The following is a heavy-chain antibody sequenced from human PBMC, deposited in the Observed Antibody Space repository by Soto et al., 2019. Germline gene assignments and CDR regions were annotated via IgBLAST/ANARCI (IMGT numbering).Heavy chain of an antibody. J-gene: IGHJ4*02. CDR2: INHSGST. CDR1: GGSFSGYY. V-gene: IGHV4-34*01. CDR3: ARGTMEYYDFWSGYYPYYFDY. Sequence: QVLLQQWGAGLLKPSETLSLTCAVYGGSFSGYYWSWIRQPPGKGLEWIGEINHSGSTNYNPSLKSRVTISVDTSKNQFSLKLSSVTAADTAVYYCARGTMEYYDFWSGYYPYYFDYWGQGTLVTVSS. D-gene: IGHD3-3*01.